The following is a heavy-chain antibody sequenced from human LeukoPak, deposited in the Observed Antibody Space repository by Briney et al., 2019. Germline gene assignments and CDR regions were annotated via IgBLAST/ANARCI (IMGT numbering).Heavy chain of an antibody. CDR1: GGSFSGYY. CDR2: IYYSGST. V-gene: IGHV4-34*01. D-gene: IGHD3-3*01. Sequence: PSETLSLTCAVYGGSFSGYYWSWIRQPPGKGLEWIGSIYYSGSTYYNPSLKSRVTISVDTSKNQFSLKLSSVTAADTAVYYCASRTEPYDADYWGQGTLVTVSS. J-gene: IGHJ4*02. CDR3: ASRTEPYDADY.